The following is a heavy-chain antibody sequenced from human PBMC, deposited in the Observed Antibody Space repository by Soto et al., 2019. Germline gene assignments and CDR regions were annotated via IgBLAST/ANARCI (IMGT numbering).Heavy chain of an antibody. Sequence: QVQLQQWGAGLLKPSETLSLTCAVYGGSFSGSYWSWIRQPPGKGLEWIGEINHSGSTNSNPALKSRVTISVVTSKNQFSLKLRSVTASDTAVYYCATGYCTNGVCYTRTLSGMDVWGQGTTVTVSS. CDR2: INHSGST. CDR1: GGSFSGSY. V-gene: IGHV4-34*01. D-gene: IGHD2-8*01. CDR3: ATGYCTNGVCYTRTLSGMDV. J-gene: IGHJ6*02.